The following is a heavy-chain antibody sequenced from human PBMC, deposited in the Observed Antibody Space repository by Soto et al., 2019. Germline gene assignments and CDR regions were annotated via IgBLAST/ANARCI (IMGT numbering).Heavy chain of an antibody. V-gene: IGHV1-69*13. CDR2: IIPIFGTA. CDR1: GGTFSSYA. CDR3: AVKGSTGLLRYFDLTRNYYYGMDV. D-gene: IGHD3-9*01. Sequence: GASVKVSCKASGGTFSSYAISWVRQAPGQGLEWMGGIIPIFGTANYAQKFQGRVTITADESTSTAYMELSSLRSEDTAVYYCAVKGSTGLLRYFDLTRNYYYGMDVWGQGTKVTVSS. J-gene: IGHJ6*02.